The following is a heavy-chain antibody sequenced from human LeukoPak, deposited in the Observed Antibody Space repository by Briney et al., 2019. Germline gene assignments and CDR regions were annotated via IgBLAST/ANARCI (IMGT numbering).Heavy chain of an antibody. CDR1: GYTFTGYY. J-gene: IGHJ3*02. D-gene: IGHD3-10*01. V-gene: IGHV1-2*02. CDR3: ARAGVLLWFGELRGRAFDI. Sequence: ASVKVSYKASGYTFTGYYMHWVRQAPGQGLEWMGWINPNSGGTNYAQKFQGRVTMTRDTSISTAYMELSRLRSDDTAVYYCARAGVLLWFGELRGRAFDIWGQGTMVTVSS. CDR2: INPNSGGT.